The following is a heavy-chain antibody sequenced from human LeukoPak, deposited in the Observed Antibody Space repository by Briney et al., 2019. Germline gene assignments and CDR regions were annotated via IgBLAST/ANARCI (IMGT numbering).Heavy chain of an antibody. J-gene: IGHJ4*02. CDR1: GFTFSSYA. Sequence: GGYLRLSCAASGFTFSSYAMHWVRQAPGKGLEWVAVISYDGSNKYYADSVKGRFTISRDNSKNTLYLQMNSLRAEDTAVYYCARGGTDSSGYSYYFDYWGQGTLVTVSS. V-gene: IGHV3-30-3*01. D-gene: IGHD3-22*01. CDR3: ARGGTDSSGYSYYFDY. CDR2: ISYDGSNK.